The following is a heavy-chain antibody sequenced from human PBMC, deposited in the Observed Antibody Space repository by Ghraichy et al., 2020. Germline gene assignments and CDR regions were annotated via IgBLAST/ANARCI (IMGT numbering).Heavy chain of an antibody. CDR3: AHRLGTAMKAFDI. D-gene: IGHD5-18*01. J-gene: IGHJ3*02. CDR1: GFSLSPAAVG. V-gene: IGHV2-5*01. Sequence: SGPTLVKPTQTLTLTCTFSGFSLSPAAVGVGWIRQPPGKALEWLALIYLNVNKWYSPSLKSRLTITQDTSKNQVILTMTNVDPVDTATYYCAHRLGTAMKAFDIWGQGTMVTVSS. CDR2: IYLNVNK.